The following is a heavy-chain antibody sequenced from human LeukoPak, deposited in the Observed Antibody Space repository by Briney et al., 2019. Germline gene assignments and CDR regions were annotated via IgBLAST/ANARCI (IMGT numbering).Heavy chain of an antibody. Sequence: GGSLRLSCAASGFTFSSYWMSWVRQAPGKGLEWVANIKQDGSEKYYVDSVKGRFTISRDNAKNSLYLQMNSLRAEDTAVYYCARESGYVEYYFDYWGQGTLVTVSS. CDR1: GFTFSSYW. J-gene: IGHJ4*02. CDR3: ARESGYVEYYFDY. D-gene: IGHD5-12*01. CDR2: IKQDGSEK. V-gene: IGHV3-7*01.